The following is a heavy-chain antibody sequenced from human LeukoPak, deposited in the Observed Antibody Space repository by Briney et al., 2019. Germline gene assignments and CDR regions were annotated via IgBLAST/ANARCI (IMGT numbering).Heavy chain of an antibody. Sequence: SQTLSLTCAISGDSVSSNSAAWNWIRQSPSRGLEWLGRTYYRSKWYNDYAVSVKSRITINPDTSKNQFSLQLNSVTPEDTAVYYCAREHQYSGYGYYYYYGMDVWGQGTTVTVSS. CDR3: AREHQYSGYGYYYYYGMDV. V-gene: IGHV6-1*01. CDR1: GDSVSSNSAA. J-gene: IGHJ6*02. CDR2: TYYRSKWYN. D-gene: IGHD5-12*01.